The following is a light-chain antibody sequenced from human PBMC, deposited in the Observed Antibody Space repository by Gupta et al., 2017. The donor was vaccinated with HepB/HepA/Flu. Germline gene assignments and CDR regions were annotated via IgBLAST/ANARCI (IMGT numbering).Light chain of an antibody. CDR3: AAWDDSLNAVV. V-gene: IGLV1-44*01. CDR2: SNN. CDR1: RSNIGSNP. J-gene: IGLJ2*01. Sequence: QSVLTQPPSASGTHGQRVTISCSGSRSNIGSNPVNWYQQLPGTAPKLLIYSNNQRPSGVPDRFSGSKSGTSASLAISGLQSEDGADYYCAAWDDSLNAVVFGGGTKLTVL.